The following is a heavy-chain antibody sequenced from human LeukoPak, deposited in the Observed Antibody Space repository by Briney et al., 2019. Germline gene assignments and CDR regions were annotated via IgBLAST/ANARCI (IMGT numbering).Heavy chain of an antibody. CDR3: AREDGSANGGFDP. CDR2: ISAYNGNT. D-gene: IGHD3-10*01. V-gene: IGHV1-18*04. J-gene: IGHJ5*02. CDR1: GYTFTGYY. Sequence: ASVKVSCKASGYTFTGYYMHWVRQAPGQGLEWMGWISAYNGNTNYAQKLQGRVTMTTDTSTSTAYMELRSLRSDDTAVYYCAREDGSANGGFDPWGQGTLVTVSS.